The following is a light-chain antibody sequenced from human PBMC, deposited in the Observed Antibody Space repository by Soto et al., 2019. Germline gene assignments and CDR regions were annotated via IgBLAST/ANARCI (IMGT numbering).Light chain of an antibody. Sequence: QSALTQPRSVSGSPGQSVTISCTGTSSDVGGYNYVSWYQQHPGKAPKLMIYDVSKRPSGVPDRFSGPKSGNTASLTISGLQAEDEVDYYCCSYAGSYTYVFGTGTKVTVL. V-gene: IGLV2-11*01. CDR3: CSYAGSYTYV. CDR1: SSDVGGYNY. J-gene: IGLJ1*01. CDR2: DVS.